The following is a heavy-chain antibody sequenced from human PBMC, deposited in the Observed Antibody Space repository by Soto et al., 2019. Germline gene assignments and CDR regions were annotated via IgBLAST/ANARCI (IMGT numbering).Heavy chain of an antibody. CDR2: INPSGGST. Sequence: GASVKVSCKASGYTFTSHYMHWVRQAPGQGLEWMGVINPSGGSTSYAKKFQGRVTMTMDTSTSTVYMDLSSLRSDDTAVYYCARDFVVVPSALYYFDRWGQGTLVTVS. CDR3: ARDFVVVPSALYYFDR. J-gene: IGHJ4*02. D-gene: IGHD2-2*01. V-gene: IGHV1-46*01. CDR1: GYTFTSHY.